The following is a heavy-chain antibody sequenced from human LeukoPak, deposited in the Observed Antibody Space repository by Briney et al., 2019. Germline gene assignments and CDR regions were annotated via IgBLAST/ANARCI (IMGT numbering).Heavy chain of an antibody. V-gene: IGHV3-7*01. CDR2: IKQDGSEK. CDR1: GFIFDDYG. Sequence: GGSLRLSCAASGFIFDDYGMAWVRQAPGKGLEWVANIKQDGSEKYYVDSVKGRFTISRDNAKNSLYLQMNSLRAEDTAVYYCARDRYYGSGSEGTFDYWGQGTLVTVSS. J-gene: IGHJ4*02. D-gene: IGHD3-10*01. CDR3: ARDRYYGSGSEGTFDY.